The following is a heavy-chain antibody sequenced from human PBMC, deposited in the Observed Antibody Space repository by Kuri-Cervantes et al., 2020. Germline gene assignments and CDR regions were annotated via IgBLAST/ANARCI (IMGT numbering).Heavy chain of an antibody. D-gene: IGHD3-16*01. CDR3: AKLGARG. V-gene: IGHV3-23*01. CDR1: GFTFSSYA. J-gene: IGHJ4*02. CDR2: ISSSGGNT. Sequence: GESLKISCAASGFTFSSYAMNWVRQAPGKGLEWVSTISSSGGNTYYADSVKGRFTISRDNSKNTLYLQMNSLRAEDTAVYYCAKLGARGWGQGTRVTGAS.